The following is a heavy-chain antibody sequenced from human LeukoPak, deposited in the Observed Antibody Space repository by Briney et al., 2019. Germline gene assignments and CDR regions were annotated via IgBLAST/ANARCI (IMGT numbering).Heavy chain of an antibody. Sequence: GGSLRLSCAASGFTFSAYYMSWIRQAPGKGLECLSYISNSGGTIYHADSVKGRFTISRDNAKNSLYLQMNSLRVEDTAVYYCARVMGVYSFDYWGQGTLVTVSS. CDR1: GFTFSAYY. D-gene: IGHD4-11*01. CDR2: ISNSGGTI. J-gene: IGHJ4*02. V-gene: IGHV3-11*01. CDR3: ARVMGVYSFDY.